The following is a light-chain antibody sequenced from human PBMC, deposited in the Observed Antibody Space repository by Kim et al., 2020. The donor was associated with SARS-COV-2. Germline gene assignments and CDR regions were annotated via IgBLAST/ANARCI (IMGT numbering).Light chain of an antibody. J-gene: IGKJ1*01. V-gene: IGKV1-39*01. CDR3: QQNYSLPRT. CDR2: AAS. CDR1: QGVFYY. Sequence: ASVGERVTVTCRASQGVFYYLEWYQQKPGKAPNLLIYAASSLQSGVPSRFSGSGSGTDFTLTISSVQPEDVATYFCQQNYSLPRTFGQGTKVDIK.